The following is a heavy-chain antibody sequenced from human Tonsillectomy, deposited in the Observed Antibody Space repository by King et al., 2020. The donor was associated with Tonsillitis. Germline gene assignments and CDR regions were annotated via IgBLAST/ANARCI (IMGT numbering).Heavy chain of an antibody. Sequence: QLQESGPGLVKPSETLSLNCTVSGGSVSSGSFYWSWIRQPPGRGLEWIGYIYYSGDTNYNPSLKSRVTISLDRPKNQFSLRLTSVTAADTAVYFCARCLPPWGSTSSCFSDYWGQGTLVTVSS. D-gene: IGHD3-16*01. V-gene: IGHV4-61*01. J-gene: IGHJ4*02. CDR2: IYYSGDT. CDR3: ARCLPPWGSTSSCFSDY. CDR1: GGSVSSGSFY.